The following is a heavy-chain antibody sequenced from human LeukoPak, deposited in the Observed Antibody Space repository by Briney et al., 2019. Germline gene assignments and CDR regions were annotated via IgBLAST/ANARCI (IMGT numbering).Heavy chain of an antibody. J-gene: IGHJ1*01. Sequence: GGSLRLSCAASGFTFSSYAMSWVRQAPGKGLEWVSAISGSGGSTYYADSVKGRFTISRDNSKNTLYLKMTSLRAENKAVYYCAKALSQQLVRYSQEWGQGTLVTVSS. CDR3: AKALSQQLVRYSQE. D-gene: IGHD6-13*01. CDR1: GFTFSSYA. V-gene: IGHV3-23*01. CDR2: ISGSGGST.